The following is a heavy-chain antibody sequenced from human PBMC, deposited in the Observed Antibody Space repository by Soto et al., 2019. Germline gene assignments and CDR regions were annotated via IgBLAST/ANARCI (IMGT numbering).Heavy chain of an antibody. J-gene: IGHJ6*02. CDR2: IYPGDSDT. D-gene: IGHD4-17*01. V-gene: IGHV5-51*01. Sequence: PGESLKISCKGSGYSFTNYWIGWVRQMPGKGLEWMGIIYPGDSDTRYSPSFQGQVTISADKSISTAYLQWSSLKASDTAMYYCERHPYGDYDAMYVWGRGTTVTVSS. CDR1: GYSFTNYW. CDR3: ERHPYGDYDAMYV.